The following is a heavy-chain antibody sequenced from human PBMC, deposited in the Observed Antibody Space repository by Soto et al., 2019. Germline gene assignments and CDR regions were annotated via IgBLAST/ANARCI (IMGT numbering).Heavy chain of an antibody. CDR1: GGSISSSSCY. CDR2: IYYSGST. Sequence: SETLSLTCTVSGGSISSSSCYWGWIRQPPGKGLEWIGYIYYSGSTYYNPSLKSRVTISVDTSKNQFSLKLSSVTAADTAVYYCARDYPSAYYDSSAPHWGFDPWGQGTLVTVSS. D-gene: IGHD3-22*01. CDR3: ARDYPSAYYDSSAPHWGFDP. J-gene: IGHJ5*02. V-gene: IGHV4-31*03.